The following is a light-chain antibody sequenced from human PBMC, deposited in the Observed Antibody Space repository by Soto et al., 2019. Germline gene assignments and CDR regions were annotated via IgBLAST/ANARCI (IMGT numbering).Light chain of an antibody. CDR1: SSNIGAGYH. J-gene: IGLJ1*01. Sequence: QSVLTQPPSVSGAPGQRVTISCTGSSSNIGAGYHVHWYLQLPGAAPKLLIFGDSNRPSGVPDRFSGSKSGTSASLAITGLQADDEADYYCQSSDSRLSGSDVFGTGTKLTVL. CDR3: QSSDSRLSGSDV. CDR2: GDS. V-gene: IGLV1-40*01.